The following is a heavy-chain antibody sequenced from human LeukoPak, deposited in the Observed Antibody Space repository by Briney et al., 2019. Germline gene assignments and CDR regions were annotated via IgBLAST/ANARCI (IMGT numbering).Heavy chain of an antibody. CDR2: IYPGDSDT. Sequence: GESLKISCKGSGYSFTSYWIVWVRQMPGKGLEWMGIIYPGDSDTRYSPSFQGQVTISADKSISTAYLQWSSLKASDTAMYYCARPPSGYSSGWYYMDVWGKGTTVTVSS. CDR1: GYSFTSYW. CDR3: ARPPSGYSSGWYYMDV. D-gene: IGHD6-19*01. V-gene: IGHV5-51*01. J-gene: IGHJ6*03.